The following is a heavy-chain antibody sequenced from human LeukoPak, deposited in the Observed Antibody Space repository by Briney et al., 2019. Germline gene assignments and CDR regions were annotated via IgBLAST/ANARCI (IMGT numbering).Heavy chain of an antibody. D-gene: IGHD3-10*01. V-gene: IGHV3-21*01. CDR3: ARGRGEDHY. CDR2: ISSSSSYI. Sequence: PGRSLRLSCAASGFTFSSYAMHWVRQAPGKGLEWVSSISSSSSYIYYADSVKGRLTISRDNAKNSLYLQMNSLRAEDTAVYYCARGRGEDHYWGQGTLVTVSS. CDR1: GFTFSSYA. J-gene: IGHJ4*02.